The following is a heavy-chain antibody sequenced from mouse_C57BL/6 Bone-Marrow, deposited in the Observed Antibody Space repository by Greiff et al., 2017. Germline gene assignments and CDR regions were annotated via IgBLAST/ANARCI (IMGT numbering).Heavy chain of an antibody. V-gene: IGHV14-4*01. CDR2: IDPENGDT. CDR1: AFNIKDDY. D-gene: IGHD3-2*02. Sequence: EVQLQQSGAELVRPGASVKLSCTASAFNIKDDYMHWVKQRPEQGLEWIGWIDPENGDTKFASKFQGKATITADTSSNTAYLQLSSLTSEDTAVYYCTLDSSGYPFAYWGQGTLVTVSA. CDR3: TLDSSGYPFAY. J-gene: IGHJ3*01.